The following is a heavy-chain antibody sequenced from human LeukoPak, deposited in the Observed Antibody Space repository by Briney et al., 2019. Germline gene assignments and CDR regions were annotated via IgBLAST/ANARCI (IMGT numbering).Heavy chain of an antibody. V-gene: IGHV5-10-1*01. CDR2: IDPSDSYT. CDR1: GYTFTTSW. D-gene: IGHD5-18*01. Sequence: GESLKISCQGSGYTFTTSWIGWVRQMPGKGLEWMGRIDPSDSYTNYSPSFQGHVTISADKSISTAYLQWSSLKASDTAMYYCARDTAGRDYYYGMDVWGQGTTVTVSS. J-gene: IGHJ6*02. CDR3: ARDTAGRDYYYGMDV.